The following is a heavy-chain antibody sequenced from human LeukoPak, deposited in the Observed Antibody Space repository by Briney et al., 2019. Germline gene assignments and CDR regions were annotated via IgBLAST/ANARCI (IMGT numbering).Heavy chain of an antibody. CDR3: ARDLPAYDSTGQNWNCDY. CDR1: AYTFTSYG. Sequence: VASVKVSCKASAYTFTSYGITWVGQAPGQGLEWMGWISAYNGHTNYAQKLQGRVTMTTDTSTSTAYMELRSLRSDDTAVYYCARDLPAYDSTGQNWNCDYWGQGTLVTVSS. CDR2: ISAYNGHT. V-gene: IGHV1-18*01. D-gene: IGHD3-22*01. J-gene: IGHJ4*02.